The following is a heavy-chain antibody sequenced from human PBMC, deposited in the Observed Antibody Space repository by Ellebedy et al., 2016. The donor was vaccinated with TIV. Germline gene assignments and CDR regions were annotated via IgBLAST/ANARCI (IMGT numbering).Heavy chain of an antibody. D-gene: IGHD4-23*01. CDR3: AIWDYGGHLGY. CDR1: GYSFTNYW. Sequence: GGSLRLSCKGSGYSFTNYWIGWVRQMPGKGLEWMGIIYPDDSDVRYNPSFQGPVTISADKSISTAYLQWSSLKASDTAMYYCAIWDYGGHLGYWGQGTLVTVSS. J-gene: IGHJ4*02. CDR2: IYPDDSDV. V-gene: IGHV5-51*01.